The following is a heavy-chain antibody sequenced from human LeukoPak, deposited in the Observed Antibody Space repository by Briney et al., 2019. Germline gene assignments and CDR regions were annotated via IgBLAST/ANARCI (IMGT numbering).Heavy chain of an antibody. D-gene: IGHD3-10*01. Sequence: ASVKVSCKASGYSFADYYMHWVRQAPGQGLEWMGWTKPNSGGTRSAQKFQGRVTMTRDTSISTAYMELSSLRYDDTAVYYCATNILVRDIINWFDPWGQGTLVTVSS. CDR2: TKPNSGGT. J-gene: IGHJ5*02. V-gene: IGHV1-2*02. CDR1: GYSFADYY. CDR3: ATNILVRDIINWFDP.